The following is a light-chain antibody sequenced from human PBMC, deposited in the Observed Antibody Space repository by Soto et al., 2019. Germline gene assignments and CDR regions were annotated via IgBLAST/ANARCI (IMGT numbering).Light chain of an antibody. CDR1: QSVTKS. CDR2: GAS. Sequence: EIVLTQSPGTLSLSPGERATLSCRASQSVTKSLAWYQQKPGQAPRLLIYGASSRATGIPDRFSGSGSGTDFTLTISRLEPEDFAVYYCQQYGGSPGTFGQGTKVE. J-gene: IGKJ1*01. CDR3: QQYGGSPGT. V-gene: IGKV3-20*01.